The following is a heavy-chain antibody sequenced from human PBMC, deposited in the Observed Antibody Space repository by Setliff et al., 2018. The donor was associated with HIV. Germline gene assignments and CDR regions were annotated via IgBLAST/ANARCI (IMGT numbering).Heavy chain of an antibody. CDR2: LFYNGNT. Sequence: PSETLSLTCTVSGGPISSSSYYWGWIRQPPGKGLELIGNLFYNGNTYYNPSLKSRVTISVDTSKNQFSLKLSSVTAADTAIYFCARQFRYPNRAVAGVDYWGQGTLVTVSS. J-gene: IGHJ4*02. CDR3: ARQFRYPNRAVAGVDY. D-gene: IGHD6-19*01. CDR1: GGPISSSSYY. V-gene: IGHV4-39*01.